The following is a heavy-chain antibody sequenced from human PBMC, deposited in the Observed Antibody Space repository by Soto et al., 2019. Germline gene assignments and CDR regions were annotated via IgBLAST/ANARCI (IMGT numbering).Heavy chain of an antibody. CDR1: GFTVSSNY. CDR2: IYSGDTT. CDR3: ARDLRTLYGMDV. J-gene: IGHJ6*02. Sequence: EVQLVESGGGLIQPGGSLRLSCAASGFTVSSNYMSWVRQAPGKGLEWVSVIYSGDTTYYADSVKGRFTISRDHSKNTLYLQMNSLRAEVTAVYYCARDLRTLYGMDVWGQGTTVTVSS. V-gene: IGHV3-53*01.